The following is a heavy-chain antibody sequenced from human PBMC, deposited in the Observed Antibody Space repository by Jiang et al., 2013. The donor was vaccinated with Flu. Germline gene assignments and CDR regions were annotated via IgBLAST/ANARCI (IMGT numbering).Heavy chain of an antibody. Sequence: RVTISVDTSKNQFSLKLSSVTAADTAVYYCARGGWEWIQPNPANPFDYWGQGTLVTVSS. V-gene: IGHV4-39*01. D-gene: IGHD5-18*01. J-gene: IGHJ4*02. CDR3: ARGGWEWIQPNPANPFDY.